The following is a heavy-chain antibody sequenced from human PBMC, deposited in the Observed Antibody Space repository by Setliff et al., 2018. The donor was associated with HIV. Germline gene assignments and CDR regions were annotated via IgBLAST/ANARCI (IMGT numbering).Heavy chain of an antibody. Sequence: ASVKVSCKASGYTFSNYYMHWVRQAPGQGLEWMGIIYPGGARRSYAQKFQGRVTMTWDTSTSTVYMELSSLRSEDTAFYYCARSAHDSETGYWGQGTLVTVSS. CDR1: GYTFSNYY. V-gene: IGHV1-46*01. CDR2: IYPGGARR. J-gene: IGHJ4*02. CDR3: ARSAHDSETGY. D-gene: IGHD5-12*01.